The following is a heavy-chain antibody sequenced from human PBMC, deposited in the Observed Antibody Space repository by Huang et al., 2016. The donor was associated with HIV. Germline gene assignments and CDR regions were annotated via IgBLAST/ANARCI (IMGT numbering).Heavy chain of an antibody. CDR3: ATWPPGSQMRAFDI. CDR1: GASISSGSYY. V-gene: IGHV4-61*09. D-gene: IGHD2-15*01. Sequence: QVQLQESGSGLVKPSQTLSLTCTVSGASISSGSYYWTWIRQPAGKGLEWIGHIYTSGSTNYNPSLKSRVTISIDTSKNHFSLRLNSVTAADTAVYYCATWPPGSQMRAFDIWGPGTMITVSS. J-gene: IGHJ3*02. CDR2: IYTSGST.